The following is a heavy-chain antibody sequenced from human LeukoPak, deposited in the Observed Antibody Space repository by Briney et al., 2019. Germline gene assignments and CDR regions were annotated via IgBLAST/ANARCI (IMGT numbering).Heavy chain of an antibody. CDR2: IYPGDCDN. Sequence: GSLKISFKGSGYSFTRYWIGWVRQMPGKGVEGTGIIYPGDCDNRYSPSFQRHVTISADKSISTAYLQWSSLKASDTAMYYCARGGVAALPFDYWGQGTLVTVSS. J-gene: IGHJ4*02. CDR1: GYSFTRYW. D-gene: IGHD6-6*01. CDR3: ARGGVAALPFDY. V-gene: IGHV5-51*01.